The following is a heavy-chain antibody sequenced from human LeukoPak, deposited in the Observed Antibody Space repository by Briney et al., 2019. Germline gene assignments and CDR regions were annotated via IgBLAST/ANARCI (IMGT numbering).Heavy chain of an antibody. Sequence: ASVKVSCKASGYTSISYGNIWVRQDPGQGLEWMGWVSAFNGNTDYAPKLQGRVTMTTDTSTTTAYMELRSLTSDDRAVYYCARRGGSYSHSDFWGQGTLFTVSS. CDR3: ARRGGSYSHSDF. CDR2: VSAFNGNT. V-gene: IGHV1-18*01. J-gene: IGHJ4*02. CDR1: GYTSISYG. D-gene: IGHD1-26*01.